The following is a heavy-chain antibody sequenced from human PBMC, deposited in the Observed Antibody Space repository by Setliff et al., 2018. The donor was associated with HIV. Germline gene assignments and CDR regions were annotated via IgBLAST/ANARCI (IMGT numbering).Heavy chain of an antibody. CDR1: GFTFSSYT. J-gene: IGHJ3*02. CDR3: TRCGPLHCDAFDI. Sequence: GSLRLSCAASGFTFSSYTMNWVRQAPGKGLDWVSYISSSGSTIYYADSVKGRFTVYRDNTKNSLYLQMNSLKIEDTAVYYCTRCGPLHCDAFDIWGQGTMVTVSS. V-gene: IGHV3-48*04. CDR2: ISSSGSTI. D-gene: IGHD2-21*01.